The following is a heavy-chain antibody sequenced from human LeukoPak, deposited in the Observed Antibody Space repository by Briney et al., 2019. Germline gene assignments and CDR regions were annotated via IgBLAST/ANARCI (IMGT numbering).Heavy chain of an antibody. CDR1: GFTSSSYS. J-gene: IGHJ4*02. V-gene: IGHV3-21*01. CDR2: ISSSSSYI. D-gene: IGHD3-22*01. CDR3: ARGGHYYDSSGYYPGY. Sequence: PGGSLRLSCAASGFTSSSYSMNWVRQAPGKGLEWVSSISSSSSYIYYADSVKGRFTISRDNAKNSLYLQMNSLRAEDTAVYYCARGGHYYDSSGYYPGYWGQGTLVTVSS.